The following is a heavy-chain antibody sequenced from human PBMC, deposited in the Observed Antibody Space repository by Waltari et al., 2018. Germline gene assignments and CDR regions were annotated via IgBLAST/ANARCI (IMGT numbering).Heavy chain of an antibody. D-gene: IGHD6-19*01. CDR3: ARMSIAVAGPSFDY. CDR1: GFSLSNARMG. J-gene: IGHJ4*02. V-gene: IGHV2-26*01. Sequence: QVTLKESGPVLVKPTETLTLTCTVSGFSLSNARMGVSWIRQPPGKALEWLAHIFSNDEKSYSTSLQSRLTISKDTAKSQVVLTMTNMDSVDTATYYCARMSIAVAGPSFDYWGQGTLVTVSS. CDR2: IFSNDEK.